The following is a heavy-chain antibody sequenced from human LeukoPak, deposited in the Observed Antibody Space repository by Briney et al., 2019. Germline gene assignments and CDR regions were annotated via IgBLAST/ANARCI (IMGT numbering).Heavy chain of an antibody. D-gene: IGHD1-26*01. J-gene: IGHJ5*02. CDR1: GYTFTGYY. Sequence: GASVTVSCKASGYTFTGYYIHWVRQAPGQGLEWMGWNKPNSGGTNYAQKFQGRVTMTRDTSISTAYMELSRLRSDDTAVYYCAREGEQWEDKENNWFDPWGQGTLVSVSS. V-gene: IGHV1-2*02. CDR2: NKPNSGGT. CDR3: AREGEQWEDKENNWFDP.